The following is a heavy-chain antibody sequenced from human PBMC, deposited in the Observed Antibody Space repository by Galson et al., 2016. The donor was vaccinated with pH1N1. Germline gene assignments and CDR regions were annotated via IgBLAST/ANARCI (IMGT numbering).Heavy chain of an antibody. CDR1: GGSISSRY. CDR2: VYTSGRT. Sequence: LSLTCTVSGGSISSRYWSWIRQPAGKGLEWIGRVYTSGRTDSNPSLKSRVTMSMDTSNSQFSMILHSVTAADTAVYYCARGWNLDAFDIWGQGTMVTVSS. J-gene: IGHJ3*02. D-gene: IGHD1-1*01. V-gene: IGHV4-4*07. CDR3: ARGWNLDAFDI.